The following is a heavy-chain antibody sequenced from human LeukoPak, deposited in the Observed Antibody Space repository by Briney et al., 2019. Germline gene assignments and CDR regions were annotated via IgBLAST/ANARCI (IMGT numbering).Heavy chain of an antibody. CDR1: GFTFSNYA. J-gene: IGHJ4*02. Sequence: GGSLRLSCAASGFTFSNYAKLWVRQAPGKGLEWVAVISYDGRNQYYADSVKGRFTVSRDNSKSTLYLQMNSLRGEDTAVYNCARYGGFLDYWGQGTLVTVSS. CDR2: ISYDGRNQ. V-gene: IGHV3-30*04. D-gene: IGHD3-16*01. CDR3: ARYGGFLDY.